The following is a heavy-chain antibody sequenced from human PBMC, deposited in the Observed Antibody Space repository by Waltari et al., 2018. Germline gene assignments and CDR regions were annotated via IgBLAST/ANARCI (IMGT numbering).Heavy chain of an antibody. CDR2: INHSGTT. V-gene: IGHV4-34*01. D-gene: IGHD6-13*01. J-gene: IGHJ6*02. CDR3: ARGYSSSWYTANYYYYGMDV. Sequence: QVQLQQWGAGLLKPSETLSLTCAVYGGSFSGYYWSWLRQPPGQGLEWIGEINHSGTTNYNPSLKSRVTISVDTSKNQFSLKLSSVTAADTAVYYCARGYSSSWYTANYYYYGMDVWGQGTTVTVSS. CDR1: GGSFSGYY.